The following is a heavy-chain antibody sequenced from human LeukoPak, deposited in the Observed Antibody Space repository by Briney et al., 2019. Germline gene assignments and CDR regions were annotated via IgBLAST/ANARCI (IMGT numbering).Heavy chain of an antibody. CDR2: ISSSSSYI. V-gene: IGHV3-21*04. D-gene: IGHD5-18*01. CDR1: GFTFSSYS. J-gene: IGHJ4*02. CDR3: ARDSTLGYSFDY. Sequence: GGSLRLSCAASGFTFSSYSMNWVRQAPGKGLEWVSSISSSSSYIYYADSVKGRFTISRDNAKNSLYLQMSSLRAEDTAVYYCARDSTLGYSFDYWGQGTLVTVSS.